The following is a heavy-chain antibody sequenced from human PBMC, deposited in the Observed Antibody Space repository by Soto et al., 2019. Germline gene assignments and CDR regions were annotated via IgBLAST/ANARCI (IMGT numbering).Heavy chain of an antibody. CDR2: IYYSGST. D-gene: IGHD1-26*01. J-gene: IGHJ3*02. CDR1: GGSISSGDYY. CDR3: ARAGRRSNPRHAFDI. V-gene: IGHV4-30-4*01. Sequence: TSETLSLTCTVSGGSISSGDYYWSWIRQPPGKGLEWIGYIYYSGSTYYNPSLKSRVTISVDTSKNQFSLKLSSVTAADTAVYYCARAGRRSNPRHAFDIWGQGTMVTVSS.